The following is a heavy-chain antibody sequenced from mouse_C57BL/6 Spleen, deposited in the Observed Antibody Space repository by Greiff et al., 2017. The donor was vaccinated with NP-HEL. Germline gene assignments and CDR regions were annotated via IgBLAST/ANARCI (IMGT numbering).Heavy chain of an antibody. Sequence: LVESGAELVRPGASVKLSCTASGFNIKDDYMHWVKQRPEQGLEWIGWIDPENGDTEYASKFQGKATITADTSSNTAYLQLSSLTSEDTAVYYCTPTVVPFDYWGQGTTLTVSS. CDR1: GFNIKDDY. CDR3: TPTVVPFDY. J-gene: IGHJ2*01. CDR2: IDPENGDT. D-gene: IGHD1-1*01. V-gene: IGHV14-4*01.